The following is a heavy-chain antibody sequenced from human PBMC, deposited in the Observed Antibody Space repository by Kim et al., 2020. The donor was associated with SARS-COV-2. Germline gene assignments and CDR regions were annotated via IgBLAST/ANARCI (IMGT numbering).Heavy chain of an antibody. J-gene: IGHJ4*02. V-gene: IGHV4-31*03. Sequence: SETLSLTCTVSGGSISSGGYYWSWIRQHPGKGLEWIGYIYYSGSTYYNPSLKSRVTISVDTSKNQFSLKLSSVTAADTAVYYCAKSFPHNSSSSFDYFDYWGQGTLVTVSS. CDR3: AKSFPHNSSSSFDYFDY. CDR1: GGSISSGGYY. CDR2: IYYSGST. D-gene: IGHD6-6*01.